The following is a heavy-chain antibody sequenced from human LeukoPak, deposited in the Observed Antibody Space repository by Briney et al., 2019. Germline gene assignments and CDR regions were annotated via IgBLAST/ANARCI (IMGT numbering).Heavy chain of an antibody. CDR2: IYHSGST. Sequence: SETLSLTCAVSGGSISSGGYSWSWIRQPPGKGLEWIGYIYHSGSTYYNPSLKSRVTISVDRSKNQFSLKLSSVTAADTAVYYCARRSGWYSVSAFDIWGQGTMVTVSS. V-gene: IGHV4-30-2*01. J-gene: IGHJ3*02. CDR1: GGSISSGGYS. D-gene: IGHD6-19*01. CDR3: ARRSGWYSVSAFDI.